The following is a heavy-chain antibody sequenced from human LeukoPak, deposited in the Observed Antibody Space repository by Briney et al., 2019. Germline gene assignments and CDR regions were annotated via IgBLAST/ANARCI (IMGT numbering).Heavy chain of an antibody. V-gene: IGHV3-64*01. CDR1: GFTFSSYA. CDR3: ARATAGGVFDY. CDR2: ISSNGGGT. J-gene: IGHJ4*02. Sequence: PGGSLRLSCAASGFTFSSYAMYWVRQAPGEGLEYVSSISSNGGGTYYANSVKGRFTISRDNSKNTLFLQMGSLRAEDMAVYYCARATAGGVFDYWGQGTLVTVSS. D-gene: IGHD3-16*01.